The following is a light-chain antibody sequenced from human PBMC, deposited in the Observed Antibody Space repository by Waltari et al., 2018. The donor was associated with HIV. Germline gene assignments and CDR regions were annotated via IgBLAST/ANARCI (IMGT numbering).Light chain of an antibody. CDR3: CSYTTSITFV. Sequence: QSALTQPASVSGSPGQSITISCTGSRSDVGYYNYVSWYQQHPGKAPRLIIFDVTNRPSGVADRFSGSKSGNTGSLTISGLQPEDEADYYCCSYTTSITFVFGGGTKLTVL. J-gene: IGLJ3*02. V-gene: IGLV2-14*03. CDR2: DVT. CDR1: RSDVGYYNY.